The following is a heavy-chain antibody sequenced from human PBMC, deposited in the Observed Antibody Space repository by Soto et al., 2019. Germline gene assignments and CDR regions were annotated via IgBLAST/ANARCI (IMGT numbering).Heavy chain of an antibody. J-gene: IGHJ6*02. D-gene: IGHD2-21*02. Sequence: SGGSLRLSCAASGFTFSDYYMSWIRQAPGKGLEWASYISSSGSTIYYADSVKGRFTISRDNAKNSLYLQMNSLRAEDTAVYYCARGDVVVTATNYYYGMDVWGQGTTVTVSS. CDR1: GFTFSDYY. V-gene: IGHV3-11*01. CDR2: ISSSGSTI. CDR3: ARGDVVVTATNYYYGMDV.